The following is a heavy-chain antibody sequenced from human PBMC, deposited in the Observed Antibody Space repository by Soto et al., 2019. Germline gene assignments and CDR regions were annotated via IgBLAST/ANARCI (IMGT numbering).Heavy chain of an antibody. CDR3: ARMLLSCTNPVCFPT. D-gene: IGHD2-8*01. CDR1: GFTFSTYT. CDR2: IDSSNKYM. V-gene: IGHV3-21*01. J-gene: IGHJ5*02. Sequence: XGSLKLCCAAAGFTFSTYTMTWARQAPGKGLEWVSSIDSSNKYMFYADSVKGRFTVSRDNTKNSLFLQMTGLRAEDTAVYYCARMLLSCTNPVCFPTWGQGNLVTVSS.